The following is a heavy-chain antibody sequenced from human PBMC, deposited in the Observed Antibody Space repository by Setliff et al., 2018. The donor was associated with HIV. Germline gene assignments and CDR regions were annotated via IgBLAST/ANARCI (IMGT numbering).Heavy chain of an antibody. D-gene: IGHD1-26*01. CDR3: ARLRSELGVFDY. CDR2: VYHSGST. J-gene: IGHJ4*02. Sequence: PSETLSLTCTVSGGSISSDYWSWIRQPPGKGLEWIGYVYHSGSTNYNPPLKSRVTISVDTSKNQFSMKLRSVTAADTAVYYCARLRSELGVFDYWVQGTLVTVSS. CDR1: GGSISSDY. V-gene: IGHV4-59*08.